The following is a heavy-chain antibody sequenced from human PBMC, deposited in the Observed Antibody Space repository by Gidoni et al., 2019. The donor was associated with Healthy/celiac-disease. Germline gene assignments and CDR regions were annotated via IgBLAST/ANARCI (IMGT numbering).Heavy chain of an antibody. V-gene: IGHV5-51*03. Sequence: EVQLVQSGAEVKKPGESLKISCKGSAYSFTSYWIGWVRQMPGKGLEWMGIIYPGDSDTRYSPSFQGQVTISADKSISTAYLQWSSLKASDTAMYYCARSSMVRGVIITLDYWGQGTLVTVSS. J-gene: IGHJ4*02. CDR2: IYPGDSDT. CDR3: ARSSMVRGVIITLDY. CDR1: AYSFTSYW. D-gene: IGHD3-10*01.